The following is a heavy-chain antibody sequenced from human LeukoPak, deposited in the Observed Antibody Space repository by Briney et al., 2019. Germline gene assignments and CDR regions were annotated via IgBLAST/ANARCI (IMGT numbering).Heavy chain of an antibody. V-gene: IGHV3-21*01. Sequence: GGSLRLSCAASGFTFTTYSMNWVRQAPGKGLEWVSSTTSPVGRIYYADSLKGRITISRDNARSSLYLQMNSLTAEDTAVYYCATDGRSSGWYGFDYWGLGTLVTVSS. J-gene: IGHJ4*02. CDR3: ATDGRSSGWYGFDY. CDR2: TTSPVGRI. D-gene: IGHD6-19*01. CDR1: GFTFTTYS.